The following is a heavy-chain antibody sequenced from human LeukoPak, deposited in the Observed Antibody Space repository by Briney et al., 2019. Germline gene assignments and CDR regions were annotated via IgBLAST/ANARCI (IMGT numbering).Heavy chain of an antibody. CDR2: ISGSGGST. CDR3: ARDGSVTTSFDY. D-gene: IGHD4-17*01. J-gene: IGHJ4*02. V-gene: IGHV3-23*01. Sequence: GGSLRLSCAASGFTFSSYAMSWVRQAPGKGLEWVSAISGSGGSTYYADSVKGRFTISRDNSKNTLYLQMNSLRAEDTAAYYCARDGSVTTSFDYWGQGTLVTVSS. CDR1: GFTFSSYA.